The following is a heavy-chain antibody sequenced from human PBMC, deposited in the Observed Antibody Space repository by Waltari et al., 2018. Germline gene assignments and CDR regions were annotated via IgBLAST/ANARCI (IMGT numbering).Heavy chain of an antibody. CDR3: AREDSGFDY. CDR2: IYYSGST. D-gene: IGHD2-15*01. Sequence: QVQLQESGPGLVKPSETLSLTCTVSGGSISSYYWSWIRQPPGKGLEWIGYIYYSGSTNDNPSRKSRVTISVDTSKNQFSLKLSSVTAADTAVYYCAREDSGFDYWGQGTLVTISS. J-gene: IGHJ4*02. CDR1: GGSISSYY. V-gene: IGHV4-59*01.